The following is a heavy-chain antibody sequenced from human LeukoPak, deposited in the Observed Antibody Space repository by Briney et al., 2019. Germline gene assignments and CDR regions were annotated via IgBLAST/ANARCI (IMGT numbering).Heavy chain of an antibody. CDR2: IIPIFGTA. V-gene: IGHV1-69*05. CDR3: ARDDYYDSSGYYSL. D-gene: IGHD3-22*01. J-gene: IGHJ1*01. CDR1: GGTFSSYA. Sequence: SVKVSCKASGGTFSSYAISWVRQAPGQGLEWMGGIIPIFGTANYAQKFQGRVTVTTDISTSTAYMELRSLRSDDTAVYYCARDDYYDSSGYYSLWGQGTLVTVSS.